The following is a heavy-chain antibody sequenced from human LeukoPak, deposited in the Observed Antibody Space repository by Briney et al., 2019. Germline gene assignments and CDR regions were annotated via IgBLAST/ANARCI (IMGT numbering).Heavy chain of an antibody. CDR2: ISAYNGNT. J-gene: IGHJ4*02. D-gene: IGHD3-3*01. Sequence: GASVKVSCEASGYTFTSYGISWVRQAPGQGLEWMGWISAYNGNTNYAQKLQGRVTMTTDTSTSTAYMELRSLRSDDTAVYYCAREGPYYDFWSGYDYWGQGTLVTVSS. CDR1: GYTFTSYG. V-gene: IGHV1-18*01. CDR3: AREGPYYDFWSGYDY.